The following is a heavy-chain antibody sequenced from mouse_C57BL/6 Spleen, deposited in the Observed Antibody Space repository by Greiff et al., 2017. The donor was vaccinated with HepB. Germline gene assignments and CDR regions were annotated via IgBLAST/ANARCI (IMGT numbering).Heavy chain of an antibody. CDR1: GFTFSDYG. CDR2: ISNLAYSI. J-gene: IGHJ4*01. Sequence: EVKLMESGGGLVQPGGSLKLSCAASGFTFSDYGMAWVRQAPRKGPEWVAFISNLAYSIYYADTVTGRFTISRENAKNTLYLEMSSLRSEDTAMYYCARHGSNYGGAMDYWGQGTSVTVSS. V-gene: IGHV5-15*01. D-gene: IGHD2-5*01. CDR3: ARHGSNYGGAMDY.